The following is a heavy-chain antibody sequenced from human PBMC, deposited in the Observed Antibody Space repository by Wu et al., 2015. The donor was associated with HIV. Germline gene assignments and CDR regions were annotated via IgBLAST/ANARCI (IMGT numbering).Heavy chain of an antibody. CDR2: IIPIFGIR. Sequence: QVQLVQSGAEVKKPGSSVKVSCEASGGTFRIYAISWVRQAPGQGLEWMGGIIPIFGIRNYAQKFQGRVTITADESTSTAYMELSSLRSEDTAVFYCARDGSSTWHPGYFQHWGQGTLVTVSS. CDR3: ARDGSSTWHPGYFQH. D-gene: IGHD6-13*01. CDR1: GGTFRIYA. V-gene: IGHV1-69*12. J-gene: IGHJ1*01.